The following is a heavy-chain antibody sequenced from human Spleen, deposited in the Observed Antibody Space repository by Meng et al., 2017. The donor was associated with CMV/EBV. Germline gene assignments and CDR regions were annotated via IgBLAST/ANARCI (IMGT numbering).Heavy chain of an antibody. CDR2: IIPMFATV. Sequence: SCKASGGTFRSYGISWVRQAPGQGLEWMGGIIPMFATVNYAQKFQGRVTITADESTSTVYMELSSLRSEDTAVYYCAREGYSYGWGYWGQGTLVTVSS. CDR3: AREGYSYGWGY. D-gene: IGHD5-18*01. V-gene: IGHV1-69*01. CDR1: GGTFRSYG. J-gene: IGHJ4*02.